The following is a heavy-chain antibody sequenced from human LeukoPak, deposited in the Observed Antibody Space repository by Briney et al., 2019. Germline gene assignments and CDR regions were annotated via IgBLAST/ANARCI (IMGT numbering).Heavy chain of an antibody. Sequence: ASVKVSCKASGYSFTSYGITWVRQAPGQGLEWVGYISAYSGNTQSGQNVQGRVTMTTDASTSTAYMELRSLKSDDTAVYFCASGSYYPFDFWGPGTRVPVSS. D-gene: IGHD1-26*01. CDR3: ASGSYYPFDF. CDR1: GYSFTSYG. J-gene: IGHJ4*02. V-gene: IGHV1-18*01. CDR2: ISAYSGNT.